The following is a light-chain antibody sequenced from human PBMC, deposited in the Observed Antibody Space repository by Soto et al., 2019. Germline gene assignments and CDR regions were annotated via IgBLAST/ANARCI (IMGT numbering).Light chain of an antibody. Sequence: KRVTISCTGSSSNIGAGYDVHWYQQRPGTAPKLLIYGNKNRPSGVPDRFSGSKSGTSASLAITGLQAEDEADYYCQSYDSSLSVSYVFGTGTKVT. CDR1: SSNIGAGYD. V-gene: IGLV1-40*01. CDR3: QSYDSSLSVSYV. J-gene: IGLJ1*01. CDR2: GNK.